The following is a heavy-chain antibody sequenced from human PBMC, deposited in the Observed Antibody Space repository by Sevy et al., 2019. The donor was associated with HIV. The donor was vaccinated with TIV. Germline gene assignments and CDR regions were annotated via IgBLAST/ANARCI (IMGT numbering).Heavy chain of an antibody. D-gene: IGHD3-10*01. CDR1: GFTFSKYW. CDR3: ARETGSSHFDY. V-gene: IGHV3-7*01. CDR2: INQDGSEK. Sequence: GESLRLSCAASGFTFSKYWMSWVRQAPGKGLEWVANINQDGSEKYYVDSVKGRFTISRDNGKNSLYLQMNSLRAEDTAVYYCARETGSSHFDYWGQGTLVTVSS. J-gene: IGHJ4*02.